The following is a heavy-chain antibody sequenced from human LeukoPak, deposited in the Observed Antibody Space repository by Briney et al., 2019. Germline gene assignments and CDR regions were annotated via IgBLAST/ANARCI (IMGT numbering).Heavy chain of an antibody. V-gene: IGHV4-39*07. CDR1: GGSISSSSYY. CDR3: ARDRPKYSGSYFDP. J-gene: IGHJ5*02. D-gene: IGHD1-26*01. CDR2: IYYSGST. Sequence: PSETLSLTCTVSGGSISSSSYYWGWIRQPPGKGLEWIGSIYYSGSTYYNPSLKSRVTISVDTSKNQFSLKLSSVTAADTAVYYCARDRPKYSGSYFDPWGQGTLVTVSS.